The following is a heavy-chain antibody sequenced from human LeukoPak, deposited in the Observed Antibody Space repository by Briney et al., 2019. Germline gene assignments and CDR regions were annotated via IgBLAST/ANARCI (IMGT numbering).Heavy chain of an antibody. V-gene: IGHV3-11*01. CDR3: AGYWRGDYGDYYYYYGMDV. Sequence: GGSLRLSCAASGFTFSDYYMSWIRKAPGKGLEWVSYISSSGSTIYYADSVKGRFTISRANAKNSLYLQMNSLRAEDTAVYYCAGYWRGDYGDYYYYYGMDVWGQGTTVTVSS. CDR2: ISSSGSTI. CDR1: GFTFSDYY. J-gene: IGHJ6*02. D-gene: IGHD4-17*01.